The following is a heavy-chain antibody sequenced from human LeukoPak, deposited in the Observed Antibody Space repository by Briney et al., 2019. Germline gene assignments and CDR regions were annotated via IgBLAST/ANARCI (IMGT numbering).Heavy chain of an antibody. CDR3: AKHFKVEPGAIDP. CDR1: GYSLSTGYY. CDR2: IHHNGST. J-gene: IGHJ5*02. D-gene: IGHD3-3*02. Sequence: SETLSLTCAVSGYSLSTGYYWGWTGQPPGKGREWIGSIHHNGSTYYNASLKSRVTISLDRSTNHFSLKLNSVTAAHTAVYYFAKHFKVEPGAIDPWGQGTLVTVFS. V-gene: IGHV4-38-2*01.